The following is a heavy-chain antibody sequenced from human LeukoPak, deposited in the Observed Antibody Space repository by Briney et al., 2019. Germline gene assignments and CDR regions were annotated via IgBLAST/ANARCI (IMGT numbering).Heavy chain of an antibody. CDR3: ARDLYSSSWYAIHPLFDP. CDR2: INPNSGGT. V-gene: IGHV1-2*02. J-gene: IGHJ5*02. Sequence: ASVKVSCKASGYTFTGYYMHWVRQAPGQGLEWMGWINPNSGGTNYAQKFQGRVTMTRDTSISTAYMELSRLRSDDTALYYCARDLYSSSWYAIHPLFDPWGQGTLVTVSS. D-gene: IGHD6-13*01. CDR1: GYTFTGYY.